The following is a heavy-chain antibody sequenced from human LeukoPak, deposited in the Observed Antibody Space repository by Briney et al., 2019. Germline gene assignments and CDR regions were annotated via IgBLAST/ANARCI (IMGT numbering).Heavy chain of an antibody. CDR3: ARTSATGATYFDC. J-gene: IGHJ4*02. CDR2: IYSTGIT. CDR1: RGSMNNYY. V-gene: IGHV4-4*07. Sequence: SETLSLTCTVSRGSMNNYYWGWIRQPAGKGLEWIGRIYSTGITHYNPTLKSRVTLSVDTSKSQFSLNLSSVTAADAAVYYCARTSATGATYFDCWGQGTLVTVSS. D-gene: IGHD1-26*01.